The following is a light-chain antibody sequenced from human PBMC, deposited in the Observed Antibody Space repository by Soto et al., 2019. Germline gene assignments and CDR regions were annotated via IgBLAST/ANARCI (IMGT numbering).Light chain of an antibody. J-gene: IGKJ3*01. Sequence: EVVLTQSPATLSLSPGARATLSCRASQSIDVSHLAWYQHKGGQAPRLLIHGASIRAPGVPDRFSGSVFGSSCRFFIDILETDVFILYYCQLFVGLPPRGTFGHGTTV. CDR2: GAS. CDR1: QSIDVSH. V-gene: IGKV3-20*01. CDR3: QLFVGLPPRGT.